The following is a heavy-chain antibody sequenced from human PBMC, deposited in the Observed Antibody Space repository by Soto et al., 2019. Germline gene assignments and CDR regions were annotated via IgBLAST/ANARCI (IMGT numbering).Heavy chain of an antibody. D-gene: IGHD5-18*01. CDR2: IIPMFGTA. CDR3: ASGIQLWLRRINNGYSG. Sequence: QVQLVQSGAEVKKPESSVKVSCKAPGGTFSTYAISWVRQAPGQGLEWMGGIIPMFGTANYAQRFQDRVMFTADESTKTVYMELSSLRSEDTAVYFCASGIQLWLRRINNGYSGWGQGTLVTVSS. J-gene: IGHJ4*02. V-gene: IGHV1-69*12. CDR1: GGTFSTYA.